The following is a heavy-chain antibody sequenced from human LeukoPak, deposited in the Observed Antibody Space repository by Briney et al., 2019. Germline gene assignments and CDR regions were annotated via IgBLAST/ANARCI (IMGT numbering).Heavy chain of an antibody. J-gene: IGHJ5*02. Sequence: SVKVSCKASGGTFSSYAISWVRQAPGQGLEWMGRIIPILGIANYAQKFQGRVTITTDESTSTAYMELSSLRSEDTAVYYCARESGYSGSPLSWGQGTLVTVSS. CDR1: GGTFSSYA. CDR2: IIPILGIA. D-gene: IGHD1-26*01. V-gene: IGHV1-69*04. CDR3: ARESGYSGSPLS.